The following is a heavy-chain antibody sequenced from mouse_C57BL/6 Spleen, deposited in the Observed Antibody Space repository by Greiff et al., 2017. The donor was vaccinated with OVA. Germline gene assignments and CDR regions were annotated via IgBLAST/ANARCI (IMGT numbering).Heavy chain of an antibody. Sequence: VQLQQPGAELVRPGSSVKLSCKASGYTFTSYWMHWVKQRPIQGLEWIGNIDPSDSETHYNQKFKDKATLTVDKSSSTAYMQLSSLTSEDSAVEYCARSEITTVVFDYWGQGTTLTVSS. CDR3: ARSEITTVVFDY. CDR1: GYTFTSYW. CDR2: IDPSDSET. J-gene: IGHJ2*01. V-gene: IGHV1-52*01. D-gene: IGHD1-1*01.